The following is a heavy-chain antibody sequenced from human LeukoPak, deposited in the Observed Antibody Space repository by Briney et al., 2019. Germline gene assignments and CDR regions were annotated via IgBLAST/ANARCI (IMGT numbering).Heavy chain of an antibody. CDR1: GGSSSGYY. V-gene: IGHV4-34*01. Sequence: SETLSLTCAVYGGSSSGYYWSWLRQPPGKGLEWIGEINHGGSTTYNPSLKSQVTISVDTSKNQFSLRLNSVTAADTAVYYCVRDLSIAAAGGDYWGQGTLVTVSS. CDR3: VRDLSIAAAGGDY. J-gene: IGHJ4*02. CDR2: INHGGST. D-gene: IGHD6-13*01.